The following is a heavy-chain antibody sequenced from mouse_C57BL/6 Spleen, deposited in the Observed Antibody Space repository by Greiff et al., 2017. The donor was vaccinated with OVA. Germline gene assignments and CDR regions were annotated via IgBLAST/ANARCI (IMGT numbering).Heavy chain of an antibody. J-gene: IGHJ4*01. CDR2: IRLKSDNYAT. Sequence: DVKLVESGGGLVQPGGSLKLSCVASGFTFSNYWMNWVRQSPETGLEWVAQIRLKSDNYATHYAESVKGRFTISRDDSKSSVYLQMNNLRAEDTGIYYCAGEVGAMDYWGQGTSVTVSS. D-gene: IGHD1-3*01. CDR1: GFTFSNYW. CDR3: AGEVGAMDY. V-gene: IGHV6-3*01.